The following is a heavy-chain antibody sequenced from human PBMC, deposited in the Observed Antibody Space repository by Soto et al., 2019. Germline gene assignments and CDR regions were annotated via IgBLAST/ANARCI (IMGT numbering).Heavy chain of an antibody. V-gene: IGHV1-3*01. Sequence: QVQLVQSGAEVKKPGASVKVSCKASGYTFTSYAMHWVRQAPGQRLEWMGWINAGNGNTKYSQKFQGRVTITRDTSASRAYVELSSLRCEDTAVYYCARGLYVWESYRSLQFDYWGQGTLVTVSS. D-gene: IGHD3-16*02. CDR3: ARGLYVWESYRSLQFDY. CDR2: INAGNGNT. J-gene: IGHJ4*02. CDR1: GYTFTSYA.